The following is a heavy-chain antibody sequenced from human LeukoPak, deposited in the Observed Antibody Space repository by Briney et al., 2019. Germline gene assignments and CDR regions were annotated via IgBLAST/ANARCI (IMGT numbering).Heavy chain of an antibody. CDR1: GFTFSSYS. V-gene: IGHV3-21*01. CDR2: ISSSSSYI. CDR3: ASPRPGYCSSTSCSYAIEYFQH. Sequence: PGGSLRLSXAASGFTFSSYSMNWVSQTPGKGLEWVSSISSSSSYIYYAHSVKGRFTISRDNAKNSLYLQMNSLRAEDTAVYYCASPRPGYCSSTSCSYAIEYFQHWGQGTLVTVSS. J-gene: IGHJ1*01. D-gene: IGHD2-2*01.